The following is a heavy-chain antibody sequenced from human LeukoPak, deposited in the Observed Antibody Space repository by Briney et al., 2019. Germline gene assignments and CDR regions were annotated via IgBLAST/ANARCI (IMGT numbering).Heavy chain of an antibody. CDR1: GGSFSGYY. J-gene: IGHJ4*02. CDR3: GRGRIVLMVYAIGFDY. CDR2: INHSGST. V-gene: IGHV4-34*01. D-gene: IGHD2-8*01. Sequence: TSETLSLTCAVYGGSFSGYYWSWIRQPPGKGLEWIGEINHSGSTNYNPSLKSRVTISVDTSKNQFSLKLSSVTAADTAVYYCGRGRIVLMVYAIGFDYWGQGTLVTVSS.